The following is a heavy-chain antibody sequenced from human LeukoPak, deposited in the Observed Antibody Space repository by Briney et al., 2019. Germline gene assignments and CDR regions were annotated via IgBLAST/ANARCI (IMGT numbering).Heavy chain of an antibody. V-gene: IGHV3-30*02. CDR3: AKDRRGDYYYYMDV. J-gene: IGHJ6*03. Sequence: GGSLRLSCAASGFTFSSYGMHWVRQAPGKGLEWVAFIRYDGSNKYYADSVKGRFTISRDNSKNTLYLQMNSLRAEDTAVYYCAKDRRGDYYYYMDVWGKGTTDTVSS. D-gene: IGHD5-24*01. CDR1: GFTFSSYG. CDR2: IRYDGSNK.